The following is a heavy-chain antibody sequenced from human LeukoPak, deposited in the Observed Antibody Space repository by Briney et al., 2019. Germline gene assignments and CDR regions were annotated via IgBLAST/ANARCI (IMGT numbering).Heavy chain of an antibody. D-gene: IGHD3-10*01. Sequence: GGSLRLSCAASGFTFSSYGMHWVRQAPGKGLEWVSVIYSGGSTYYADSVKGRFTISRDNSKNTLYLQMNSLRAEDTAVYYCARVGITKNFDYWGQGTLVTVSS. J-gene: IGHJ4*02. V-gene: IGHV3-53*01. CDR2: IYSGGST. CDR3: ARVGITKNFDY. CDR1: GFTFSSYG.